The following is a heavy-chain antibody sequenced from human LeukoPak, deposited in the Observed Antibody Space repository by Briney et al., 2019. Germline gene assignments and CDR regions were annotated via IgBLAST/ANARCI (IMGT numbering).Heavy chain of an antibody. D-gene: IGHD3-10*01. CDR3: ATMWFGEGRYAFDV. V-gene: IGHV7-4-1*02. J-gene: IGHJ3*01. CDR2: INTNTGNP. CDR1: GYTFTSKT. Sequence: ASVKVSCKASGYTFTSKTMNWVRQAPGQGLEWMGWINTNTGNPTYAQGFTGRFVFSLDTSVSTAYLQISSLKDEDTAVYYCATMWFGEGRYAFDVWGQGTMVAVSS.